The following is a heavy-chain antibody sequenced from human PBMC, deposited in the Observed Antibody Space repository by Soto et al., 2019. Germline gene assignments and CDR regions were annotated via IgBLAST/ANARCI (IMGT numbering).Heavy chain of an antibody. J-gene: IGHJ4*02. D-gene: IGHD3-10*01. Sequence: GPSVKVSCKASGYTFTSYGITWVRQAPGQGLEWMGWITTYNGNTHYEQKYQGRVTMTTDTSTSTAYMELWSLRSDDTAVYYCARVGDYGSFYFFDYWGQGTLVTVSS. V-gene: IGHV1-18*01. CDR1: GYTFTSYG. CDR2: ITTYNGNT. CDR3: ARVGDYGSFYFFDY.